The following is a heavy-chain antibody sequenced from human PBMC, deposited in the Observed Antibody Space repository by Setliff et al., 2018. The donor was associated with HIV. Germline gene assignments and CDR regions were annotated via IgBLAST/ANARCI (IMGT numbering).Heavy chain of an antibody. Sequence: SETLSLPCTVSGGSISSSSYYWGWIRQPPGKGLEWLGTIYYSGSTYYNPSLKSRVTLSVDTSKNQFSLKLSSVTAADTAAYYCARHDSRGPRSAFDLWGRGTMVTVSS. V-gene: IGHV4-39*01. CDR2: IYYSGST. CDR3: ARHDSRGPRSAFDL. D-gene: IGHD2-21*01. J-gene: IGHJ3*01. CDR1: GGSISSSSYY.